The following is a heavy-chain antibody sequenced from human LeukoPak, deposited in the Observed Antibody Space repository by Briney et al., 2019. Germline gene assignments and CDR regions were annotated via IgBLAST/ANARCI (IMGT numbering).Heavy chain of an antibody. D-gene: IGHD5-18*01. Sequence: PGGSLRLSCAASEFTFSSHWMSWVRQAPGKGLEWVANITEDGSEKYYVDSVKGRFTISRDNAKNSLYLQMNSLRAEDTAVYYCCRRWLNYYYYGMDVWGQGTTATVSS. CDR3: CRRWLNYYYYGMDV. J-gene: IGHJ6*02. CDR1: EFTFSSHW. CDR2: ITEDGSEK. V-gene: IGHV3-7*01.